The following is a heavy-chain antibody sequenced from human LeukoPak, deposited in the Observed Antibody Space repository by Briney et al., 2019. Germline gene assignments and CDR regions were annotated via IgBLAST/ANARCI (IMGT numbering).Heavy chain of an antibody. J-gene: IGHJ3*02. Sequence: SETLSLTCTVSGGSISSYYWSWIRQPPGKGLEWIRYIYYSGSTNYNPSLKSRVTISVDTSKNQFSLKLSSVTAADTAVYYCARDLAVRGGIVGYAFDISGPGTMVTVSS. V-gene: IGHV4-59*01. D-gene: IGHD1-26*01. CDR3: ARDLAVRGGIVGYAFDI. CDR2: IYYSGST. CDR1: GGSISSYY.